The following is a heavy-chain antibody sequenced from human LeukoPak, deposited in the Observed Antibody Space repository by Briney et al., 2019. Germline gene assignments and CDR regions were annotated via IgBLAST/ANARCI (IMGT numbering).Heavy chain of an antibody. J-gene: IGHJ4*02. D-gene: IGHD3-9*01. CDR1: GESFSGYY. Sequence: SETLSLTCAVYGESFSGYYWSWIRQPPGKRLEWIGEINHSGNTNYNPSLKSRVTISVDTSKNQFSLKLNSVTAADTAVYYCARGYYDILTGPHPYFDYWGQGTLVTASS. CDR2: INHSGNT. CDR3: ARGYYDILTGPHPYFDY. V-gene: IGHV4-34*01.